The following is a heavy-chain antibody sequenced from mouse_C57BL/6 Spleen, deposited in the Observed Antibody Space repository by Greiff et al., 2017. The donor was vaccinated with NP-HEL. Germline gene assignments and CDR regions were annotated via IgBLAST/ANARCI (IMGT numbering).Heavy chain of an antibody. CDR1: GYTFTSYW. CDR2: IYPGSGRT. CDR3: ARESEITAVAIDY. J-gene: IGHJ2*01. V-gene: IGHV1-55*01. Sequence: VQLQQPGAELVKPGASVKMSCKASGYTFTSYWITWVKQRPGPGLEWIGDIYPGSGRTNYNEKFKSKATLTVDTSSSTAYMQLSSLTSEDSAVYYCARESEITAVAIDYWGQGTTLTVSS. D-gene: IGHD1-1*01.